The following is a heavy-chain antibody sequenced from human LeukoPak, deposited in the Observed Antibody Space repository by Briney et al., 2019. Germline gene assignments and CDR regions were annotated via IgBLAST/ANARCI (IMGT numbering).Heavy chain of an antibody. J-gene: IGHJ6*02. CDR2: ISYDGSNK. D-gene: IGHD7-27*01. V-gene: IGHV3-30*18. CDR1: GFTFSSYG. Sequence: GGSLRLSCAASGFTFSSYGMHWVRQAPGKGLEWVAVISYDGSNKYYADSVKGRFTISRDNSKNTLYLQMNSLRAEDTAVYYCAKEMGTTYYYYGMDVWGQGTTVTISS. CDR3: AKEMGTTYYYYGMDV.